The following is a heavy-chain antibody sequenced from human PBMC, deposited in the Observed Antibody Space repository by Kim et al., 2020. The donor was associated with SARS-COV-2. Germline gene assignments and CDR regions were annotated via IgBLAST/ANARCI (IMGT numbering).Heavy chain of an antibody. V-gene: IGHV4-31*03. CDR1: GGSISSGGYY. CDR3: ARGFLSAAGNFDY. CDR2: IYYSGST. D-gene: IGHD6-13*01. J-gene: IGHJ4*02. Sequence: SETLSLTCTVSGGSISSGGYYWSWIRQHPGKGLEGIGYIYYSGSTYYNPSLKSRVTISVDTSKNQFSLKLSSVTAADTAVYYCARGFLSAAGNFDYWGQGTLVTVSS.